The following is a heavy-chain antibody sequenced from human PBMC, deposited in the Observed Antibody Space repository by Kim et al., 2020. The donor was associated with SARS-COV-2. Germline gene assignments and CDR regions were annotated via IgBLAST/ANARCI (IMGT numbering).Heavy chain of an antibody. J-gene: IGHJ4*02. Sequence: GESLKISCKGSGYSFTSYWIGWVRQMPGKGLEWMGIIYPGDSDTRYSPSFQGQVTISADKSISTAYLQWSSLKASDTAMYYCARHPNRALLNAPPRPHQIDYWGQGTLVTVSS. CDR3: ARHPNRALLNAPPRPHQIDY. V-gene: IGHV5-51*01. CDR2: IYPGDSDT. CDR1: GYSFTSYW. D-gene: IGHD1-26*01.